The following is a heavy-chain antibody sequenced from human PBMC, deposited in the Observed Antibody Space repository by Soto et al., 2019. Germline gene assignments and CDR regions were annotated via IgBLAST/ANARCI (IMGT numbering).Heavy chain of an antibody. V-gene: IGHV3-23*01. D-gene: IGHD3-22*01. CDR1: GFTFSSYA. Sequence: GGSLRLSCAASGFTFSSYAMSWVRQAPGKGLEWVSAISGSGVSTYYADSVKGRFTISRDNSKNTLYLQMNSLRAEDTAVYYCAKSPGMYDHDSSGYYHYDYWGQGTLVTVSS. CDR3: AKSPGMYDHDSSGYYHYDY. CDR2: ISGSGVST. J-gene: IGHJ4*02.